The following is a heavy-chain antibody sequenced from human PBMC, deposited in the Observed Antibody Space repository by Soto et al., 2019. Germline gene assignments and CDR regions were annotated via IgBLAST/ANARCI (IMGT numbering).Heavy chain of an antibody. J-gene: IGHJ6*02. Sequence: QVQLVQSGAEVKKPGSSVKVSCKASGGTFSSYAISWVRQAPGQGLEWMGGIIPIFGTANYAQKFQGRVRITADESTSTAYMELSSLRSEVTAVYDCARQGGDSCISTRFYQTHYYFYGMDVWGQGTTVTVSS. CDR2: IIPIFGTA. CDR1: GGTFSSYA. D-gene: IGHD2-2*01. V-gene: IGHV1-69*12. CDR3: ARQGGDSCISTRFYQTHYYFYGMDV.